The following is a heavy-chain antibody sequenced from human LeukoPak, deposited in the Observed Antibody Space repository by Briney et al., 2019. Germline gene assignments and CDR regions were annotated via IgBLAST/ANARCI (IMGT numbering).Heavy chain of an antibody. D-gene: IGHD3-22*01. CDR2: ISYDGSNK. CDR1: GFTFSSYA. J-gene: IGHJ4*02. V-gene: IGHV3-30*04. CDR3: AREAPRLRSIVVAGFDY. Sequence: AGGSLRLSCAASGFTFSSYAMHWVRQAPGKGLEWVAVISYDGSNKYYADSVKGRFTISRDNAKNSLYLQMNSLRAEDTAVYYCAREAPRLRSIVVAGFDYWGQGTLVTVSS.